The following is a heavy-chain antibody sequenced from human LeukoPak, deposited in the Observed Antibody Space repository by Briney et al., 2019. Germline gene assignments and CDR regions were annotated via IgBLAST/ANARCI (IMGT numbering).Heavy chain of an antibody. V-gene: IGHV3-7*01. CDR1: GFTFTTYW. J-gene: IGHJ4*02. CDR2: IRQDGGEK. Sequence: GGPLRLSCAASGFTFTTYWMAWVRQAPGKGLEWVANIRQDGGEKYYVDSVKGRFTISRDNAQNSLYLHISSLGAEDTAVYYCARHREGATQVGLFTFWGQGTLVIVSS. D-gene: IGHD3-3*01. CDR3: ARHREGATQVGLFTF.